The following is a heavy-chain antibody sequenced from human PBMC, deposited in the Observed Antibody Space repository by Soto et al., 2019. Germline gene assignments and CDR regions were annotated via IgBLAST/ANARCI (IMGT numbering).Heavy chain of an antibody. CDR1: GFTFSSYG. CDR3: AKSGLVIDY. Sequence: QVQLVESGGGVVQPGRSLRLSCAASGFTFSSYGMHWVRQAPGKGLEWVAVISYDGSNKYYADSVKGRFTISRDNSKNTLYVQMNSLRAEGTAVYYCAKSGLVIDYWGQGTLVTVSS. CDR2: ISYDGSNK. J-gene: IGHJ4*02. V-gene: IGHV3-30*18. D-gene: IGHD3-9*01.